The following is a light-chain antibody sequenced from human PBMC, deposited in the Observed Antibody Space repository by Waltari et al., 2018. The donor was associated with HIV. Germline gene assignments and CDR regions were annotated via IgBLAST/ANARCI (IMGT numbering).Light chain of an antibody. V-gene: IGLV2-14*03. Sequence: QSALTQPASVSGSPGQSITLSCPGTSSDIGGYNYVPWYQQHPGKAPKLMISDVSHRPSGVSNRFSGSKSGNTASLTISGLQAEDEADYYCSSYTSSSTLGVFGSGTKVTVL. J-gene: IGLJ1*01. CDR3: SSYTSSSTLGV. CDR2: DVS. CDR1: SSDIGGYNY.